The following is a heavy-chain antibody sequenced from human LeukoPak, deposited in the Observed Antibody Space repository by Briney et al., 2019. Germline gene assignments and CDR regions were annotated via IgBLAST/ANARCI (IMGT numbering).Heavy chain of an antibody. V-gene: IGHV1-69*13. Sequence: ASVKVSCKASGGAFSSYAISWVRQAPGQGLEWMGGLTPIFGTTNYAQKFQGRVTITADESTSTAYMELSSLRSEDTAVYYCARADYDILTGYYLNYFDYWGQGTLVTVSS. J-gene: IGHJ4*02. CDR2: LTPIFGTT. D-gene: IGHD3-9*01. CDR3: ARADYDILTGYYLNYFDY. CDR1: GGAFSSYA.